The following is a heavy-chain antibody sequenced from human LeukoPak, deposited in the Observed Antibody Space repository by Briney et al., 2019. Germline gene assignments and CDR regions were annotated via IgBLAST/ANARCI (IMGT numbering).Heavy chain of an antibody. D-gene: IGHD1-1*01. CDR2: ISTSNTYI. V-gene: IGHV3-21*01. Sequence: GESLRLSCAASGFTFSTYAMNWVRQAPGKGLEWVSSISTSNTYIYYTDSVKGRFTISTDNAKNSMYLQMNGLRAEDTAVYYCARSTLERPNSYYYYYYMDVWGKGTTVTVSS. CDR3: ARSTLERPNSYYYYYYMDV. CDR1: GFTFSTYA. J-gene: IGHJ6*03.